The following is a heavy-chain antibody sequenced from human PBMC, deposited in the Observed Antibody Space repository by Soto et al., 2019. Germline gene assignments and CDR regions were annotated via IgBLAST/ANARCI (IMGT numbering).Heavy chain of an antibody. V-gene: IGHV3-11*06. CDR2: ISSSSSYT. J-gene: IGHJ5*02. CDR1: GFTFSDYY. D-gene: IGHD3-22*01. Sequence: GGSLRLSCAASGFTFSDYYMSWIRQAPGKGLEWVSYISSSSSYTNHADSVKGRFTISRDNAKNSLYLQMNSLRAEDTAVYYCASHFDSSGYSFNWFDPWGQGTLVTVSS. CDR3: ASHFDSSGYSFNWFDP.